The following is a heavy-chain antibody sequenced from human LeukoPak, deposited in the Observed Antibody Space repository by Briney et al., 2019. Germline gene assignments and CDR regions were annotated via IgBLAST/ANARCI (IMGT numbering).Heavy chain of an antibody. CDR1: GYTFTSYG. V-gene: IGHV1-18*01. CDR3: ARKTYYYGSGSDSPYYYYYGMDV. D-gene: IGHD3-10*01. CDR2: ISAYNGST. Sequence: ASVKVSCKASGYTFTSYGISWVRQAPGQGLEWMGWISAYNGSTNYAQKLQGRVTMTTDTSTSTAYMELRSLRSDDTAVYYCARKTYYYGSGSDSPYYYYYGMDVWGQGTTVTVSS. J-gene: IGHJ6*02.